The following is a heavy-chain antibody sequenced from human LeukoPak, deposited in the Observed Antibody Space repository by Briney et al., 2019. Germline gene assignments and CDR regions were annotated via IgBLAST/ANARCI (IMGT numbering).Heavy chain of an antibody. V-gene: IGHV1-2*02. CDR3: ARSPTHGLRFLEWSMYYYFDY. Sequence: ASVKVSCKASGYTFTGYYMHWVRQAPGQGLEWVGWINPNSGGTNYAQKFQGRVTMTRDTSISTAYMELSRLRSDDTAVYYCARSPTHGLRFLEWSMYYYFDYWGQGTLVTVSS. CDR2: INPNSGGT. CDR1: GYTFTGYY. D-gene: IGHD3-3*01. J-gene: IGHJ4*02.